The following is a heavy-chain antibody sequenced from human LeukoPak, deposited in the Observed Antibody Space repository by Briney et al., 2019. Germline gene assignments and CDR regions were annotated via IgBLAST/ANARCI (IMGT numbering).Heavy chain of an antibody. J-gene: IGHJ5*02. D-gene: IGHD2-2*01. CDR1: GVSFSGYY. V-gene: IGHV4-34*01. CDR3: ARGGPIVVVPAAKVYRIRFDP. Sequence: PSETLSLTCAVYGVSFSGYYWSWIRQPPGKGLEWIGEINHSGSTNYNPSLKSRVTISVDTSKNQFSLKLSSVTAADTAVYYCARGGPIVVVPAAKVYRIRFDPWGQGTLVTVSS. CDR2: INHSGST.